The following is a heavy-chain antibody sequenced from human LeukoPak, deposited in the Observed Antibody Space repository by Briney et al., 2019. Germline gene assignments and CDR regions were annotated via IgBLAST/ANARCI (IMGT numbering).Heavy chain of an antibody. CDR2: INPNSGDT. CDR1: GYTFTGYY. V-gene: IGHV1-2*02. J-gene: IGHJ4*02. CDR3: ARDGNYYGSGSYTDY. D-gene: IGHD3-10*01. Sequence: ASVKVSCKTSGYTFTGYYIHWVRQAPGQGLEWMGWINPNSGDTNYARRFQGRVTMTRDTPINTAYMEVSRLRSDDTAVYYCARDGNYYGSGSYTDYWGQGTLVTVSS.